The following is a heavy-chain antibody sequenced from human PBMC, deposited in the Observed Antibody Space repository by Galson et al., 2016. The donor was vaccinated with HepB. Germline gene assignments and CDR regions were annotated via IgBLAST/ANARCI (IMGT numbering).Heavy chain of an antibody. CDR2: IWYDGSNT. CDR3: ARDLHLAWSFDL. V-gene: IGHV3-33*01. CDR1: GFTFSHYG. Sequence: SLRLSCAASGFTFSHYGMHWVRQLPGKGPEWVAAIWYDGSNTHYADSVKGRFTISRDNSKNTLYLQINTLRAEDTALYYCARDLHLAWSFDLWGRGTWVTVSS. J-gene: IGHJ2*01.